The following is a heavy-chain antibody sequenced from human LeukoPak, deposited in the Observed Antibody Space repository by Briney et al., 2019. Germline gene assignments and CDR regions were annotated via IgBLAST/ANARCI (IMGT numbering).Heavy chain of an antibody. CDR1: GGSFSGYY. CDR3: ARDEAGTNY. CDR2: INHSGIT. D-gene: IGHD1-1*01. Sequence: SETLSLTCAVYGGSFSGYYWSWIRQPPGKGLEWIGEINHSGITNYNPSLKSRVAISVDTSNNQFSLKLTSMTAADTAVYYCARDEAGTNYWGQGTLVTVSS. V-gene: IGHV4-34*01. J-gene: IGHJ4*02.